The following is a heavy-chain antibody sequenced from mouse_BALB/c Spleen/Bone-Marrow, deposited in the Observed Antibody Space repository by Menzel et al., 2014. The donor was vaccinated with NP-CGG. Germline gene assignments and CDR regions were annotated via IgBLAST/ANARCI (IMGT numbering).Heavy chain of an antibody. CDR2: IRNKAEGYTT. J-gene: IGHJ1*01. V-gene: IGHV7-3*02. Sequence: DVKLVESGGGSVQPGGSLRLSCATSGFTFTDYYMSWVRQPPGKALEWLGFIRNKAEGYTTDYSASVKGRFTISRDNSQRILYLQMNTLRAEDSATYYCARDENVGIYWYFDVWGAGTTVIVSS. CDR3: ARDENVGIYWYFDV. CDR1: GFTFTDYY.